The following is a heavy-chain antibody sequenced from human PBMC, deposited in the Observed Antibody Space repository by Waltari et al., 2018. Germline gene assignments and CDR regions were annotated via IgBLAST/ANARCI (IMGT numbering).Heavy chain of an antibody. Sequence: QVHLVESGGAVVQPGGSLSLSCVSSGFSFSTSSMQWVPPAPGKGLEWVALIRYDGINKFYADSVKGRFTISRDNSNDTLFLQMESLRAEDTAVYYCARDKAFFGLVTPVGYWGQGTLVTVSS. J-gene: IGHJ4*02. V-gene: IGHV3-30*01. CDR3: ARDKAFFGLVTPVGY. CDR2: IRYDGINK. D-gene: IGHD1-26*01. CDR1: GFSFSTSS.